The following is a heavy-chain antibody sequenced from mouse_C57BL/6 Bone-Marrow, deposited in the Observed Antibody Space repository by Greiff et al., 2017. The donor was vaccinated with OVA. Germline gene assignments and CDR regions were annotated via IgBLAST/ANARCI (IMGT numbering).Heavy chain of an antibody. CDR1: GYTFTSYG. V-gene: IGHV1-7*01. J-gene: IGHJ4*01. CDR2: INPSSGYT. CDR3: AGYDGTTRGYAMDY. Sequence: QVQLQQSGADLAKPGASVKLSCKASGYTFTSYGMHWVKQRPGQGLEWIGYINPSSGYTKYNQKFKDKATLTADKSSRTAYMQLSSLTYEDSAVYYCAGYDGTTRGYAMDYWGQGTSVTVSS. D-gene: IGHD2-3*01.